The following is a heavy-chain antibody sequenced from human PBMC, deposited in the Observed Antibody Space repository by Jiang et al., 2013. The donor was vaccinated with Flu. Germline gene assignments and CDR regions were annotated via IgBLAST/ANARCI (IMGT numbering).Heavy chain of an antibody. Sequence: GAEVKKPGESLKISCKAFGFTLTSYWIGWVRQMPGKGLEWMGIIYPGDSDTRYSPSFQGQVTISADKSISTAYLQWSSLKASDTAIYYCARLVVPAADPTIWGYYFDYWGQGTLVTVSS. CDR2: IYPGDSDT. CDR3: ARLVVPAADPTIWGYYFDY. CDR1: GFTLTSYW. J-gene: IGHJ4*02. V-gene: IGHV5-51*01. D-gene: IGHD2-2*01.